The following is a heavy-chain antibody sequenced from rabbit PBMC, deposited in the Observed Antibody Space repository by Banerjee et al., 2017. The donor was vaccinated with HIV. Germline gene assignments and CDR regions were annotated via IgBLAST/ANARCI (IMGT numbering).Heavy chain of an antibody. D-gene: IGHD4-2*01. Sequence: QEQLVESGGGLVQPEGSLTLTCKASGFSFSSNAMCWVRQAPGKGLEWIGCIWIGGASTYYATWAKGRFTISKTSSTTVALQMTSLTAADTATCFCARGSAYAGAGYALWGPGTLVTVS. CDR2: IWIGGAST. J-gene: IGHJ4*01. CDR1: GFSFSSNA. CDR3: ARGSAYAGAGYAL. V-gene: IGHV1S45*01.